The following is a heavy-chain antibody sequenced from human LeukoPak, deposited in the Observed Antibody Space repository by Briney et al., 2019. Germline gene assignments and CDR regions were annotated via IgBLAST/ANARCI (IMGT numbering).Heavy chain of an antibody. Sequence: GGSLRLSCAASGFTLSSYAMSWVRQAPGKGLEWVSSIGGSSSSLYYAESVKGRFTNSRDNARNSLYLQMSSLRAEDTAVYYCAKEAGQDYGALDAFDVWGQGTMVTVSS. V-gene: IGHV3-21*01. CDR1: GFTLSSYA. CDR3: AKEAGQDYGALDAFDV. D-gene: IGHD4-17*01. J-gene: IGHJ3*01. CDR2: IGGSSSSL.